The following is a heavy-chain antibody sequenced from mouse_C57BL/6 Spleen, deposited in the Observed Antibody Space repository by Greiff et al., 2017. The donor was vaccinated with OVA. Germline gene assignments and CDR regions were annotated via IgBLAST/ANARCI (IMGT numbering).Heavy chain of an antibody. CDR2: IYPGSGST. CDR3: ARSGYDWRYFDY. D-gene: IGHD2-4*01. CDR1: GYTFTSYW. J-gene: IGHJ2*01. Sequence: QVQLQQPGAELVKPGASVTMSCKASGYTFTSYWITWVKQRPGQGLEWIGDIYPGSGSTNYNEKFKSKATLTVDTSSSTAYMQLSSLTSEDSAVYYCARSGYDWRYFDYWGQGTTLTVSS. V-gene: IGHV1-55*01.